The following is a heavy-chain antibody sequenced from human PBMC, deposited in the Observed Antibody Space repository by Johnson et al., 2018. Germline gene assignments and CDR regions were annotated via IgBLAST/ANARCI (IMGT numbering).Heavy chain of an antibody. D-gene: IGHD4-17*01. CDR2: IIPIFGTA. Sequence: QVQLQESGAEVKKPGSSVKVSCKASGGTFSSYAISWVRQAPGQGLEWMGGIIPIFGTATYAQKFQGRVTITADASTNTAYMELSSLRSEDTAVYYCARGPDGDSRYYYYGMDVWGQGTTVTVSS. CDR1: GGTFSSYA. V-gene: IGHV1-69*01. CDR3: ARGPDGDSRYYYYGMDV. J-gene: IGHJ6*02.